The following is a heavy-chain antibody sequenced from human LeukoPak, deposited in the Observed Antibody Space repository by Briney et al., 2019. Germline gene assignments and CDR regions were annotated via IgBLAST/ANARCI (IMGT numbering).Heavy chain of an antibody. J-gene: IGHJ4*02. V-gene: IGHV4-59*01. CDR1: SGSISRYY. Sequence: KPSETLSLTRTVPSGSISRYYWSMIQQPPSTGLSLFGNIYYSGSTNYNPSLKSRVTMSVDTSKNHFSLKLSSVTAADTAVYYCAGGSRFYLNRFDYWGQGTLVTVSS. CDR3: AGGSRFYLNRFDY. CDR2: IYYSGST. D-gene: IGHD2-15*01.